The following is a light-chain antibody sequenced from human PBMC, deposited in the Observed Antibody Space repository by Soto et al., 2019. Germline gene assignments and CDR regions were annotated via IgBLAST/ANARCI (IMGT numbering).Light chain of an antibody. J-gene: IGKJ4*01. Sequence: DIQMTHSPSTLSASVGDRVTITCRASESISSWLAWYQQKPGKAPKLLIYEASSLESGVPSRFSGSGSGTEFTLTISSLQPDDFATYSCQQYEAYPLTFGGGTKVEIK. CDR2: EAS. CDR3: QQYEAYPLT. V-gene: IGKV1-5*03. CDR1: ESISSW.